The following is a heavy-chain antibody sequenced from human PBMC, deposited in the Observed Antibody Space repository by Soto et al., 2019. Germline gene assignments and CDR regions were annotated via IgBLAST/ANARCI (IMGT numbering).Heavy chain of an antibody. CDR3: ARGHFWSGYYYSNYGMDV. CDR1: CGSISSGDYY. V-gene: IGHV4-30-4*01. CDR2: IYYSGST. Sequence: SETLSLTCTVSCGSISSGDYYWSWIRQPPGKGLEWIGYIYYSGSTYYNPSLKSRVAISVDTSKNQFSLKLSSVTAADTAVYYCARGHFWSGYYYSNYGMDVWGQGTTVTVSS. J-gene: IGHJ6*02. D-gene: IGHD3-3*02.